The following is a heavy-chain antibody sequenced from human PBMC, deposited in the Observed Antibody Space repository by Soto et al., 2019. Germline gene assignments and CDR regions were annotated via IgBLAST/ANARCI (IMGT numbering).Heavy chain of an antibody. J-gene: IGHJ2*01. Sequence: EVQLVESGGGLVEPGGSVRLSCAASGFTFTSYNMNWVRQAPGKGLEWVSSIGSSNYYIYYADAVKGRFTISRDNAKNSLYLQMNSLRAEDTAVYFCARGRGAAWYFDLWGRGTLVTVSS. V-gene: IGHV3-21*01. CDR3: ARGRGAAWYFDL. D-gene: IGHD3-10*01. CDR1: GFTFTSYN. CDR2: IGSSNYYI.